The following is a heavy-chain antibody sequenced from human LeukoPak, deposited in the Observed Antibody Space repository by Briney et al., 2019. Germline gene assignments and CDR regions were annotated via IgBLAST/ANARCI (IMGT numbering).Heavy chain of an antibody. J-gene: IGHJ1*01. Sequence: ASVKVSCKASGYTFTSYGISWVRQAPGQGLEWMGWISAYNGNTNYAQKLQGRVTTTTDTSTSTAYMELRSLRSDDTAVYYCARGRYCSSTSCPAEYFQHWGQGTLVTVSS. CDR2: ISAYNGNT. D-gene: IGHD2-2*01. V-gene: IGHV1-18*01. CDR3: ARGRYCSSTSCPAEYFQH. CDR1: GYTFTSYG.